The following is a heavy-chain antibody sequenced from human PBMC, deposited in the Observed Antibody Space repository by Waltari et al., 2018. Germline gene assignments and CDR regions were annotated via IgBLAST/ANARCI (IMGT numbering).Heavy chain of an antibody. CDR1: GFTFNTYW. CDR2: INPDGSQK. CDR3: TTLARGESGDY. J-gene: IGHJ4*02. V-gene: IGHV3-7*01. Sequence: EVQLVESGGGLVQPGGSLRLSCAASGFTFNTYWMQWIRQAQGKGLEWVANINPDGSQKFYVDSVKGRFTVSRDNAQNSLYLQMNNLRAEDTAVYYCTTLARGESGDYWGQGTLVTVSS. D-gene: IGHD3-10*01.